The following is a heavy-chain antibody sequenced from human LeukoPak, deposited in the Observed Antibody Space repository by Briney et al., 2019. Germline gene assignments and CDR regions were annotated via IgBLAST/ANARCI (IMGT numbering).Heavy chain of an antibody. CDR3: TRGKGDQGWY. V-gene: IGHV3-49*03. J-gene: IGHJ4*02. Sequence: SGGSLRLACTASGFTFGDYAISWFRQAPGKGLEWVGFIRSKAYGGTTEYAASVKGRFTISRDDSKSIAYLQMNSLKSEDTAVYYCTRGKGDQGWYWGQGTLVTVSS. D-gene: IGHD2-15*01. CDR1: GFTFGDYA. CDR2: IRSKAYGGTT.